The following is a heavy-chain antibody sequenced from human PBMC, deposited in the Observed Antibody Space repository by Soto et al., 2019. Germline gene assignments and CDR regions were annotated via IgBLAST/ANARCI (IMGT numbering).Heavy chain of an antibody. J-gene: IGHJ4*02. CDR3: ARDGGRNSGGIDY. CDR1: GGTFSSYS. V-gene: IGHV1-69*01. Sequence: QVQLVQSGAEVKKPGSSVKVSCKASGGTFSSYSINWVRQAPGQGLEWMGEIIPIFGTANYSQKFQGGVTITADESTSTVDMELSSLRSEDTAVYYCARDGGRNSGGIDYGGQGTLVTVSS. CDR2: IIPIFGTA. D-gene: IGHD1-26*01.